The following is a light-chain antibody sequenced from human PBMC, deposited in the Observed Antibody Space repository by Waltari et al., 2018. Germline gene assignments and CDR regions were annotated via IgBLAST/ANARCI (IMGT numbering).Light chain of an antibody. CDR2: WAS. CDR1: QSVLYSSNNKNY. CDR3: QQYYSTPLP. J-gene: IGKJ4*01. Sequence: DIAMTQSPDSLAVSLGERATINCKSSQSVLYSSNNKNYFAWYQQKPGQPPKLVIYWASTRGSGVPDRFRGSGSGTDFTLTISSLQAEDVAVYYCQQYYSTPLPFGGGTKVEIK. V-gene: IGKV4-1*01.